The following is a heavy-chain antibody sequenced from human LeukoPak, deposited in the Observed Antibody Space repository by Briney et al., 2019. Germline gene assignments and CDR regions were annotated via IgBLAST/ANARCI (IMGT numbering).Heavy chain of an antibody. J-gene: IGHJ4*02. V-gene: IGHV3-30*03. D-gene: IGHD3-10*01. CDR2: ISYDGSNK. Sequence: GGSLRLSCAASGFTFSSYGMHWVRQAPGKGLEWVAVISYDGSNKYYADSVKGRFTISRDNSKNTLYLQMNSLRAEDTAVYYCARDMVDGSKSRAGYFDYWGQGTLVTVSS. CDR1: GFTFSSYG. CDR3: ARDMVDGSKSRAGYFDY.